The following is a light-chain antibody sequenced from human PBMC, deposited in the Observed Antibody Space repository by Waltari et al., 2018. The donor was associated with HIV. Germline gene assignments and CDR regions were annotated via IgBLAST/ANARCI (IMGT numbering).Light chain of an antibody. CDR1: SSHLGNYS. CDR3: GAWDSGLSAWV. CDR2: DNN. V-gene: IGLV1-51*01. Sequence: HSVLTQPPSVSAAPGQQVTISFSGSSSHLGNYSVSWYQQFPGTAPKLLIYDNNKGPSGIPDRCSGTKSGTSDTLGITGLQTGDEAGYYCGAWDSGLSAWVFGGGTKLTVL. J-gene: IGLJ3*02.